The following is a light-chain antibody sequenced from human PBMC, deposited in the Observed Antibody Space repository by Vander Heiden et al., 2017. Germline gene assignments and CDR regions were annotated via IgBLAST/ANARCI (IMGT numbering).Light chain of an antibody. J-gene: IGKJ1*01. CDR2: VAS. Sequence: EIVMTQSPATLSVSPGERATLSCRASQSVSSNLAWYQQKPGQAPRLLIYVASTRATGIPARFSGSGSGTEFTLTISSLQSVDFAVYYCQQYNNWWTFGQGTKVEIK. CDR1: QSVSSN. CDR3: QQYNNWWT. V-gene: IGKV3-15*01.